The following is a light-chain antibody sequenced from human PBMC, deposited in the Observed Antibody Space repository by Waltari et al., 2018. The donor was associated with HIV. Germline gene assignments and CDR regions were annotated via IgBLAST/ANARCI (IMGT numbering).Light chain of an antibody. J-gene: IGKJ2*03. Sequence: DIQMIQSPPSLSEHVADGAIITCRASQNIGTYLNWYQHISGKAPKLLVSGATVLQSGVPSRFSGSGSGTLFTLKIASLEPEDSAVYYCQQSYSNPSFGQGTRLEI. V-gene: IGKV1-39*01. CDR2: GAT. CDR1: QNIGTY. CDR3: QQSYSNPS.